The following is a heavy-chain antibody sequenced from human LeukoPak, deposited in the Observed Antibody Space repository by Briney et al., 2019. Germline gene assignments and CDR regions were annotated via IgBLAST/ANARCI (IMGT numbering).Heavy chain of an antibody. CDR2: ISAYNGNT. CDR3: ASAVVTPGYYYYYMDV. D-gene: IGHD4-23*01. CDR1: GYTFTSYG. V-gene: IGHV1-18*01. J-gene: IGHJ6*03. Sequence: ASVKVSCKASGYTFTSYGISWVRQAPGQGLEWMGWISAYNGNTNYAQKLQGRVTMTTDTSTSTAYMELRSLRSDDTAVYYCASAVVTPGYYYYYMDVWGKGTTVTVSS.